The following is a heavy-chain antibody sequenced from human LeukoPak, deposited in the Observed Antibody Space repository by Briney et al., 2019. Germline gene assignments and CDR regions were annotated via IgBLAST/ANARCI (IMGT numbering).Heavy chain of an antibody. J-gene: IGHJ4*02. CDR1: GYTFTSYA. V-gene: IGHV1-18*01. D-gene: IGHD5-24*01. CDR2: ISPYNGNT. Sequence: ASVKVSCKASGYTFTSYAISWVRQAPGQGLEWMGWISPYNGNTNYAQMFQGRVTMTTDTSTNTVYMELRSLRSDDTAVYYCARDLERWLQLMVFDYWGQGTLVTVSS. CDR3: ARDLERWLQLMVFDY.